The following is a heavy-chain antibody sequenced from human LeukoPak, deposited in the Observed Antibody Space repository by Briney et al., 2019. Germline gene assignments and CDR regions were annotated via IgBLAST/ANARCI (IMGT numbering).Heavy chain of an antibody. J-gene: IGHJ4*02. CDR3: ATASPRVVAATPFDY. D-gene: IGHD2-15*01. CDR1: GYTLTELS. CDR2: FDPEYGET. Sequence: ASVKVSCKVSGYTLTELSMHWVRQAPGKGVEGMGGFDPEYGETIYAHDLQGRVTMTEDTSTDTAYLELSSLRSADTAVYYCATASPRVVAATPFDYWGQGTLVTVSS. V-gene: IGHV1-24*01.